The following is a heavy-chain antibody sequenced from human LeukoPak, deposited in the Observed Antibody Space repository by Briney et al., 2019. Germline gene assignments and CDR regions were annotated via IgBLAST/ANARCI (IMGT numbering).Heavy chain of an antibody. D-gene: IGHD3-10*01. V-gene: IGHV4-59*01. Sequence: SETLSLTCTVSGGSISSYYWSWIRQPPGKGLEWIGYIYYSGSTNYNPSLMSRVTISVDTSKNQFSLKLSSVTAADTAVYYCARDRVGGDAFDIWGQGTMVTVSS. CDR2: IYYSGST. J-gene: IGHJ3*02. CDR3: ARDRVGGDAFDI. CDR1: GGSISSYY.